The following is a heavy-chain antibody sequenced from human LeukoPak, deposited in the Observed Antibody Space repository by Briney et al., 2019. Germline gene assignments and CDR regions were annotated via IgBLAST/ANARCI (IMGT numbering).Heavy chain of an antibody. V-gene: IGHV3-11*04. CDR2: INGTGTTI. CDR1: GLTFSDYY. D-gene: IGHD3-22*01. CDR3: AVQITMIVVVPYFDY. Sequence: PGGSLRLSCAASGLTFSDYYMTWIRQAPGKGLELVSSINGTGTTIYSADSVRGRFTVSRDNARDSLFLHMNSMRAEDTAVYYCAVQITMIVVVPYFDYWGQGTLVTVSS. J-gene: IGHJ4*02.